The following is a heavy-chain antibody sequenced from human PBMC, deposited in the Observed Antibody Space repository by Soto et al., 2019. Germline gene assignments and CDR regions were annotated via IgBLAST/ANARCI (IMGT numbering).Heavy chain of an antibody. V-gene: IGHV4-61*01. Sequence: QVQLQESGPGLVKPSETLSLTCPVSGGSVSSGSYYWSWMRQPPGKGLEWIGYIYYSGSTNYHPSLKSRVTISVDTSKNQFSLKLSSVTAADTAVYYCARDIVGATTYSLGGNWFDPWGQGTLVTVSS. J-gene: IGHJ5*02. D-gene: IGHD1-26*01. CDR2: IYYSGST. CDR3: ARDIVGATTYSLGGNWFDP. CDR1: GGSVSSGSYY.